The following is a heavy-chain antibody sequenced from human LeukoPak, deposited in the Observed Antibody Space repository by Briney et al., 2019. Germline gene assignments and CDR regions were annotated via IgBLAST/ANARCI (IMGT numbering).Heavy chain of an antibody. D-gene: IGHD3-9*01. J-gene: IGHJ4*02. CDR3: ARDITNLDWLLSGFDY. Sequence: PSETLSLTCTVSGGSISSGSYYWSWIRQPAGKGLEWIGRIYTSGSTNYNPSLKSRVTISVDTSKNQFSLKLSSVTAADTAMYYCARDITNLDWLLSGFDYWGQGTLVTVSS. CDR1: GGSISSGSYY. CDR2: IYTSGST. V-gene: IGHV4-61*02.